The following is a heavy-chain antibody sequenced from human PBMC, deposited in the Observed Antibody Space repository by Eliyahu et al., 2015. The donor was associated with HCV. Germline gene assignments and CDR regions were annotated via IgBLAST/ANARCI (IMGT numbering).Heavy chain of an antibody. CDR1: GFTFSSYA. J-gene: IGHJ6*02. V-gene: IGHV3-23*01. Sequence: EVQLLESGGGLVQPGGSLRLSCAASGFTFSSYAMSWVRQAPGKGLEWVSXIXGRGGSTXYAESVKGRFTISRDNSKXTXYLQMNSLRAEDTAVYYCAKDVXRFGETRNYYGMDVWGQGTTVTVSS. CDR3: AKDVXRFGETRNYYGMDV. CDR2: IXGRGGST. D-gene: IGHD3-10*01.